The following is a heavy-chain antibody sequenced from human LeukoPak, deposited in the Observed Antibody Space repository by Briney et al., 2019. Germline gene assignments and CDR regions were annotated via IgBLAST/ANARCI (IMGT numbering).Heavy chain of an antibody. V-gene: IGHV3-48*02. D-gene: IGHD6-19*01. CDR1: GFTFSSYS. J-gene: IGHJ4*02. CDR3: ARGLGYSSTPFDY. CDR2: ISGGSGTI. Sequence: GGSLRLSCVASGFTFSSYSMNWVRQAPGKGLEWVSYISGGSGTIYYADSVKGRFTISRDDAKNSLFLQMNSLRDEDTAVYYCARGLGYSSTPFDYWGQGTLVSVSS.